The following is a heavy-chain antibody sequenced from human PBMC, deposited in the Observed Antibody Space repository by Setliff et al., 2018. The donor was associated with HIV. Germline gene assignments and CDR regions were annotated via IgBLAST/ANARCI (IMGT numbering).Heavy chain of an antibody. Sequence: HGESLKISCKGSGYSFTSYWIGWVRQMPGKGLEWMGIIYPGDSDTRYSPSFQGQVTISADKSISTAYLQWSSLKASDTAMYYCARVEGITMIVVGLDIWGQGTMGTVSS. D-gene: IGHD3-22*01. CDR3: ARVEGITMIVVGLDI. J-gene: IGHJ3*02. V-gene: IGHV5-51*01. CDR1: GYSFTSYW. CDR2: IYPGDSDT.